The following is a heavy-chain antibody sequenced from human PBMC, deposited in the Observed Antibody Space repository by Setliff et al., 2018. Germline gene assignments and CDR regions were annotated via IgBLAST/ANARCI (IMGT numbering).Heavy chain of an antibody. CDR1: GYTFTDYY. J-gene: IGHJ4*02. CDR2: VDPEDGET. CDR3: ATVWVVRGLRSYFDY. Sequence: ASVKVSCKASGYTFTDYYMHWVQQAPGKGLEWMGRVDPEDGETIYAEKVQGRVTITADTSTDTAYMELSSLRSEDMAVYYCATVWVVRGLRSYFDYWGQGTLVTVSS. D-gene: IGHD3-10*01. V-gene: IGHV1-69-2*01.